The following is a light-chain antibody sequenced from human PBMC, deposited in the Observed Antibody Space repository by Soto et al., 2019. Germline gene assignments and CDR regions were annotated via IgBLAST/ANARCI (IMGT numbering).Light chain of an antibody. CDR2: DAS. Sequence: DIQMTQSPSTLSASVGDRVTITCRASQTINSWLDWYQQKPGKAPKVLIFDASSLKTGVPSRFSGSGSGTEFTLTISSLQPDDFATYYCQHYNSYSEAFGQGTKVDIK. V-gene: IGKV1-5*01. CDR3: QHYNSYSEA. CDR1: QTINSW. J-gene: IGKJ1*01.